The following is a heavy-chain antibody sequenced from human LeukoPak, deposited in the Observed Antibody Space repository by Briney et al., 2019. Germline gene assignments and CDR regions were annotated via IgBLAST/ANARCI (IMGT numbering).Heavy chain of an antibody. CDR1: GFTVSSNY. CDR3: AKLKGWYGEGYFDY. D-gene: IGHD3-10*01. CDR2: IYSGGTT. Sequence: PGGSLRLSCAASGFTVSSNYMSWVRQPPGKGLEWVSVIYSGGTTFYADSVKGRFTISRDNSKNTLYLQMNSLRADDTAVYYCAKLKGWYGEGYFDYWGQGPVVTVSS. J-gene: IGHJ4*02. V-gene: IGHV3-53*01.